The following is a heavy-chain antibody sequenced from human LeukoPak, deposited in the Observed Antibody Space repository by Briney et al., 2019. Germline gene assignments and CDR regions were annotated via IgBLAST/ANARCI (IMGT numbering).Heavy chain of an antibody. CDR2: ISYDGSNK. V-gene: IGHV3-30*18. J-gene: IGHJ3*02. CDR1: GFAFSAYG. D-gene: IGHD6-13*01. CDR3: AKGFSSTDN. Sequence: GTSLRLSCAASGFAFSAYGMQWVRQAPGKGLEWVAVISYDGSNKYYTDSVKGRFTISRDNSNNTLYLQMNSLRAEDTAEYYCAKGFSSTDNWGQGTMVTVSS.